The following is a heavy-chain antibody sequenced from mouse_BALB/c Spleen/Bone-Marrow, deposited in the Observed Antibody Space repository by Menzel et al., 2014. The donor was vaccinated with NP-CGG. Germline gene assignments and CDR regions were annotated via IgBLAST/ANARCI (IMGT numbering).Heavy chain of an antibody. CDR1: GFNIKDTY. D-gene: IGHD1-1*01. CDR3: ASYYYGSYFDY. V-gene: IGHV14-3*02. CDR2: IDPANGNT. Sequence: EVQRVESGAELVKPGASVKLSCTASGFNIKDTYMHWVKQRPEQGLEWIGRIDPANGNTKYDPKFQGKATITADTSSNTAYLQLSSLTSEDTAVYYCASYYYGSYFDYWGQGTTLTVSS. J-gene: IGHJ2*01.